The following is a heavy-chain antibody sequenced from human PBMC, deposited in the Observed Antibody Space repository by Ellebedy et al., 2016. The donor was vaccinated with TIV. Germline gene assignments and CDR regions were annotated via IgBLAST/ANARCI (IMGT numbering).Heavy chain of an antibody. D-gene: IGHD2-21*02. CDR3: ARAIGVADCS. V-gene: IGHV3-7*01. CDR1: GFAFDTDW. J-gene: IGHJ5*02. Sequence: PGGSLRLSCAAFGFAFDTDWMTWVRQVPGKGLEWVANINQDGSQKYYVDSVKGRFTISRDNAKNSLYLQMNSLRDEDTAVYYCARAIGVADCSWGQGTLVTVSS. CDR2: INQDGSQK.